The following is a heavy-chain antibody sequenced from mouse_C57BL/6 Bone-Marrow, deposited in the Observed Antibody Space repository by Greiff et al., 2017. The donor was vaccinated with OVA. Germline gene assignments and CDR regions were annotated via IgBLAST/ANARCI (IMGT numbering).Heavy chain of an antibody. J-gene: IGHJ4*01. CDR3: ARRVYDGYAMDY. Sequence: VQLQQSGAELVMPGASVKLSCKASGYTFTSYWMHWVKQRPGQGLEWIGEIDPSDSYTNYNQKFKGKSTLTVDKSSSTAYMQLSSLTSEDSAVYYCARRVYDGYAMDYWGQGTSVTVSS. CDR2: IDPSDSYT. D-gene: IGHD2-12*01. V-gene: IGHV1-69*01. CDR1: GYTFTSYW.